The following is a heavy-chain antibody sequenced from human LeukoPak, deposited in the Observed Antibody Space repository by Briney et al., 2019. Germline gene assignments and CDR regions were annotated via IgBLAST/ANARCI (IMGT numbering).Heavy chain of an antibody. J-gene: IGHJ4*02. CDR1: GFTFSNAW. CDR2: IKSKTDGGTT. CDR3: TTDYDYVWGSYPYRVFDY. V-gene: IGHV3-15*01. D-gene: IGHD3-16*01. Sequence: GGSLRLSCAASGFTFSNAWMSWVRQAPGKGLEWVGRIKSKTDGGTTDYAAPVKGRFTISRDDSKNTLYLQMNSLKTEDTAVYYCTTDYDYVWGSYPYRVFDYWGQGTLVTVSS.